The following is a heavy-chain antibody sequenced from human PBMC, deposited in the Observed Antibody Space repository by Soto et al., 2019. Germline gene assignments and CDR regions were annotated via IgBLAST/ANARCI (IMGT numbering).Heavy chain of an antibody. Sequence: GGSLRLSCTASGFTFGDYAMSWFRQAPGKGLEWVGFIRSKAYGGTTEYAASVKGRFTISRDDSKSIAYLQMNSLKTEDTAVYYCTRDLPLRFLEWLPDRDYWGQGTLVTVSS. V-gene: IGHV3-49*03. CDR3: TRDLPLRFLEWLPDRDY. J-gene: IGHJ4*02. D-gene: IGHD3-3*01. CDR2: IRSKAYGGTT. CDR1: GFTFGDYA.